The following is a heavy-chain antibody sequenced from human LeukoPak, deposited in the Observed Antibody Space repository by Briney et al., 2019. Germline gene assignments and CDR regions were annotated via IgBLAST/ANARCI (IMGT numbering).Heavy chain of an antibody. V-gene: IGHV1-2*02. D-gene: IGHD1-26*01. CDR2: INPSSGDT. CDR1: GYTFTDYY. CDR3: ARGGSLDY. J-gene: IGHJ4*02. Sequence: GASVKVSCKASGYTFTDYYMHWVRQAPGQGLEWMGWINPSSGDTKYAQKFQGRVTMTGDTSFSTAYMELSSLRSGDSAVYYCARGGSLDYWGQGTLVTVSS.